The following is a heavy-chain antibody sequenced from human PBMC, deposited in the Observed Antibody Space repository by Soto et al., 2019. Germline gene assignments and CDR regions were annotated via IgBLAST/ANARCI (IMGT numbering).Heavy chain of an antibody. Sequence: AVKVSCKASGGTFSSYAISWVRQAPGQGLEWMGGIIPIFGTANYAQKFQGRVTITADESTSTAYMELSSLRSEDTAVYYCAIITIFGVVKDYYGMDVWGQGTTVTVSS. CDR1: GGTFSSYA. J-gene: IGHJ6*02. D-gene: IGHD3-3*01. CDR3: AIITIFGVVKDYYGMDV. V-gene: IGHV1-69*13. CDR2: IIPIFGTA.